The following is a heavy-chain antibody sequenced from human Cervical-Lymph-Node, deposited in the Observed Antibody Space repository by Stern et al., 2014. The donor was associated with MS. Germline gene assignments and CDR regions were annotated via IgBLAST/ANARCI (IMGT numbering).Heavy chain of an antibody. D-gene: IGHD2/OR15-2a*01. V-gene: IGHV3-30-3*01. CDR3: ARGQRGEYFDY. CDR1: GFIFNNYA. J-gene: IGHJ4*02. Sequence: QVQLVESGGGVVQPGRSLRLSCAASGFIFNNYALFWVRQAPGKGLEWVAVISFNGNNKYYADSVQGRFTISRDNSTNILFLQMNNLTTDDTAVYFCARGQRGEYFDYWGQGTLVTVFS. CDR2: ISFNGNNK.